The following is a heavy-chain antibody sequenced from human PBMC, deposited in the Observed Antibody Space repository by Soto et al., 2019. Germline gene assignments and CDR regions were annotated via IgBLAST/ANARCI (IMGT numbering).Heavy chain of an antibody. V-gene: IGHV3-33*03. CDR1: GFDFSRYG. CDR2: IWYDGSNK. D-gene: IGHD5-18*01. CDR3: AKERGYNYGYDAMDV. J-gene: IGHJ6*02. Sequence: QVQLVESGGGVVQPGRSLRLSCAASGFDFSRYGMHWVRQAPGKGLEWVGVIWYDGSNKYYGDSVKGRFTISRDNSRNTLYLQMNNLRVEDTAVYYCAKERGYNYGYDAMDVWGQGTTVTVSS.